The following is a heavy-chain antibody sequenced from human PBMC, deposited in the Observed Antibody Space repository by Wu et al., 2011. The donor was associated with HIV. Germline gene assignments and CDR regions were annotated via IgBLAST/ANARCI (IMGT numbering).Heavy chain of an antibody. J-gene: IGHJ4*02. Sequence: QVQLVQSGPEVKKPGASVKVSCKVSGYSLSELSVHWVRQAPGKGLEWMGGFHPVNRQTMYEQKFQGRLTMTEDTSTDTAYMELSSLRSEDTALYYCHPPGVRGLISRRGLGRRDYGGQEALVTVSS. CDR2: FHPVNRQT. V-gene: IGHV1-24*01. D-gene: IGHD3-10*01. CDR3: HPPGVRGLISRRGLGRRDY. CDR1: GYSLSELS.